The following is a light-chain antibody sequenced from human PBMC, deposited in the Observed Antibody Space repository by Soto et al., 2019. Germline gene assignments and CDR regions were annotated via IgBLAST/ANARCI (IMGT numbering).Light chain of an antibody. J-gene: IGKJ5*01. CDR1: QSFRGL. V-gene: IGKV3-11*01. Sequence: EIVLTHSPGTLSLSPGEIATLSCRASQSFRGLLAWYQQKPGQAPRLLIYDAYNRATGIPPRFSGSGSGTDFTLTISSLEPEDSAVYYCQQRHMWPITFGHGTRLEIK. CDR2: DAY. CDR3: QQRHMWPIT.